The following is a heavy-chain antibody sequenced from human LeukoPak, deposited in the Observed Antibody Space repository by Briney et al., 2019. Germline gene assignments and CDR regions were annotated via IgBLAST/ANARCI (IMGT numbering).Heavy chain of an antibody. J-gene: IGHJ4*02. V-gene: IGHV4-4*07. Sequence: SETLSLTCTVPGGSISSYYWSWIRQPAGKGLECIGRIYTSGSTNYNPSLKSRVTMSVDTSKNQFSLKLSSVTAADTAVYYCARDASRGQCRGDCYFNAYWGQGTLVTVSS. CDR2: IYTSGST. CDR3: ARDASRGQCRGDCYFNAY. D-gene: IGHD2-21*01. CDR1: GGSISSYY.